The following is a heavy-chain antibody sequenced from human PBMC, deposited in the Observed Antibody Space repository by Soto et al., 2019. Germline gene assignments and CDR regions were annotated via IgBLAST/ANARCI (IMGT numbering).Heavy chain of an antibody. D-gene: IGHD2-21*02. Sequence: PGGSLRLSCAASGFTFSTYSMNWVRQAPGKGLEWVSSISSSSTYIYYADSLKGRFTISRDNSKNTLYLQMNSLRAEDTAVYYCAKLGLRGAYCGGDCYDAFDIWGQGTMVTVSS. CDR1: GFTFSTYS. CDR2: ISSSSTYI. J-gene: IGHJ3*02. CDR3: AKLGLRGAYCGGDCYDAFDI. V-gene: IGHV3-21*01.